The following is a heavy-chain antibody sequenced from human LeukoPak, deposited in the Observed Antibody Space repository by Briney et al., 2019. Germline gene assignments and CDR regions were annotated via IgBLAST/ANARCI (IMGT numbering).Heavy chain of an antibody. V-gene: IGHV1-2*02. D-gene: IGHD5-18*01. CDR1: GYTFTGYC. Sequence: GASVKVSCKASGYTFTGYCMHWVRQAPGQGLEWMGWINPNNGDTNYAQKFQGRVTMTRDTSITTAYMELSRLTSDDTAMYYCARVVGQGTAMPSRDYFDYWGQGTLVIVSS. CDR2: INPNNGDT. CDR3: ARVVGQGTAMPSRDYFDY. J-gene: IGHJ4*02.